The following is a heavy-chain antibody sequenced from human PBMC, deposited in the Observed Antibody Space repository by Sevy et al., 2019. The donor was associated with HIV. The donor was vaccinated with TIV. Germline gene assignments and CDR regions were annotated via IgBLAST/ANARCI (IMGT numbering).Heavy chain of an antibody. Sequence: ASVKVSCKASGYTFTCYYMHWVRQAPGQGLEWMGWINPDSGGPNYAPKFQGRVTLTRDTSIRTAYMELSRLKSDDAAVYYCVRDDRVGYFDYWGQGTLVTVSS. V-gene: IGHV1-2*02. J-gene: IGHJ4*02. CDR2: INPDSGGP. CDR1: GYTFTCYY. CDR3: VRDDRVGYFDY.